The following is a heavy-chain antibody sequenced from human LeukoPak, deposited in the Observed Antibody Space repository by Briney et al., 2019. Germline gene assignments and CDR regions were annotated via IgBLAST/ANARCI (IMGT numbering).Heavy chain of an antibody. CDR1: GVSTTNHY. CDR2: VYHNLRS. J-gene: IGHJ6*02. D-gene: IGHD3-10*01. V-gene: IGHV4-59*11. CDR3: ARDSRPLYYNPRSDSKYGMDV. Sequence: SETLSLTCTVSGVSTTNHYWSWIRQSPGKGLEWIGEVYHNLRSNYNPPLPSRVTISVYTSRNEFSLQLPSVTAADTAVYYCARDSRPLYYNPRSDSKYGMDVWGQGTTVIVSS.